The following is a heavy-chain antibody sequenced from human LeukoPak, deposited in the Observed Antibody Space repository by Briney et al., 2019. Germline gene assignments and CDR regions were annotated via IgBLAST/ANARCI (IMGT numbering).Heavy chain of an antibody. J-gene: IGHJ4*02. CDR2: ISGSGGST. CDR3: AKDIVATYY. CDR1: GGTFSSYA. Sequence: GASVKVSCKASGGTFSSYAMSWVRQAPGKGLEWVSAISGSGGSTYYADSVKGRFTISRDNSKNTLYLQMNSLRAEDTAVYYCAKDIVATYYWGQGTLVTVSS. D-gene: IGHD5-12*01. V-gene: IGHV3-23*01.